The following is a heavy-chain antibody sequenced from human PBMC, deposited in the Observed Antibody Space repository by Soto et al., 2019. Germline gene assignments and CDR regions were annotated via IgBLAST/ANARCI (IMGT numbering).Heavy chain of an antibody. D-gene: IGHD2-21*02. CDR3: ARAGYCGPGCYYYFDY. V-gene: IGHV3-7*01. Sequence: LRLSCAVSGFTFGSYWMNWVRLIPGKGLEWVAYIKPDGSATYYVDSVKGRFTISRDNAKNSLYLQMNSLRVEDTSVHYCARAGYCGPGCYYYFDYWGQGTLVTVSS. J-gene: IGHJ4*02. CDR2: IKPDGSAT. CDR1: GFTFGSYW.